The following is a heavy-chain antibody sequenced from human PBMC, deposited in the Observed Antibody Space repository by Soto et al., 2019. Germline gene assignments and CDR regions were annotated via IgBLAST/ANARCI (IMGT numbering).Heavy chain of an antibody. D-gene: IGHD3-10*01. CDR3: AIRYYNDPHFDS. J-gene: IGHJ4*01. CDR2: ISAYNGNT. CDR1: GYTFTSYG. V-gene: IGHV1-18*01. Sequence: GASVKVSCRASGYTFTSYGISWVRQAPGQGLEWMGWISAYNGNTNYAQKLQGRVTMTTDTSTSTAYMELRSLRSEDTAVYYCAIRYYNDPHFDSVGQGPRVS.